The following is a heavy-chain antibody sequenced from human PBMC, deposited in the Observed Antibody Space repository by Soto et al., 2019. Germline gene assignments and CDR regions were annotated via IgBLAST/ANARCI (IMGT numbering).Heavy chain of an antibody. CDR1: GYTFTGYC. CDR3: ARNLRTRFYYYYYYGMDV. CDR2: INPNSGGT. J-gene: IGHJ6*02. Sequence: ASVKVSCKASGYTFTGYCMHWVRQAPGQGLEWMGWINPNSGGTNYAQKFQGRVTMTRDTSISTAYMELSRLRSDDTAVYYCARNLRTRFYYYYYYGMDVWGQGTTVTVSS. D-gene: IGHD4-17*01. V-gene: IGHV1-2*02.